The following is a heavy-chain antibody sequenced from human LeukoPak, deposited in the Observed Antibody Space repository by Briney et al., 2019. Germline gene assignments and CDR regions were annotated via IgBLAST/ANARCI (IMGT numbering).Heavy chain of an antibody. D-gene: IGHD3-10*01. CDR2: INSDGSST. V-gene: IGHV3-74*01. CDR3: ARSEWFGEMDNWFDP. J-gene: IGHJ5*02. Sequence: PGGSLRLSCAASGFSFSSHWMHWVRQAPGKGLVWVSHINSDGSSTSYADSVKGRFTISRDNAKNTLYLQMNSLRAEDTAVYYCARSEWFGEMDNWFDPWGQGTLVTVSS. CDR1: GFSFSSHW.